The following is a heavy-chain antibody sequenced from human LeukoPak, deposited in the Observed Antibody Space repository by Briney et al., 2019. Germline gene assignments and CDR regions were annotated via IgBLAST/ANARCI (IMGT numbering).Heavy chain of an antibody. V-gene: IGHV4-4*07. D-gene: IGHD6-6*01. CDR2: IYTSGST. J-gene: IGHJ4*02. Sequence: PSETLSLTCTVSGGSISSYYWSWIRQPAGKGLEWIGRIYTSGSTNYNPSLKSRVTISVDRSKNQFSLKLSSVTAADTAVYYCARVIAARPSSYFDYWGQGTLVTVSS. CDR1: GGSISSYY. CDR3: ARVIAARPSSYFDY.